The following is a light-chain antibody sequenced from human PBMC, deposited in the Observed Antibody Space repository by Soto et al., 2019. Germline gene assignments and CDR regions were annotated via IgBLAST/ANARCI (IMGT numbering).Light chain of an antibody. Sequence: QSALTQPASVSGSPGQSITISCTGTSSDVGGYNYVSWYQKHPGKAPRLMIYDVSNQPSGVSNRFSGSKSGNTASLTISGLQAEDEADYYCSSYTSSSTLVVFGGGTKLTVL. CDR1: SSDVGGYNY. V-gene: IGLV2-14*01. CDR3: SSYTSSSTLVV. J-gene: IGLJ2*01. CDR2: DVS.